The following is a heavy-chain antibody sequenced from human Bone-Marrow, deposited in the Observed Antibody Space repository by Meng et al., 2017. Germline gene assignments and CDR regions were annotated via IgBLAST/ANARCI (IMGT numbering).Heavy chain of an antibody. D-gene: IGHD4-17*01. CDR3: ARGLNGLLTTGTNPDY. CDR1: GFTFSSYG. CDR2: IWYDGSNK. J-gene: IGHJ4*02. Sequence: GGSLRLSGAASGFTFSSYGMHWVRQAPGKGLEGVAVIWYDGSNKYYADSVKGRFTISRDNSKNTLYLQMNSLRAEDTAVYYCARGLNGLLTTGTNPDYWGQGTLVTVSS. V-gene: IGHV3-33*01.